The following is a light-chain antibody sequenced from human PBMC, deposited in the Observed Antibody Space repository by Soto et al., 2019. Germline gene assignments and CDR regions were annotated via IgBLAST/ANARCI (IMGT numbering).Light chain of an antibody. V-gene: IGKV3-11*01. Sequence: IVLTQSPATPSLSPGERATLSCRASQSVSSYLAWYQQKPGQAPRLLIYDASNRATGIPARLSGSGSGTEFTLTISSLQPEDFAVYYCQQRSSWPLTFGGGTKVDIK. CDR3: QQRSSWPLT. J-gene: IGKJ4*01. CDR2: DAS. CDR1: QSVSSY.